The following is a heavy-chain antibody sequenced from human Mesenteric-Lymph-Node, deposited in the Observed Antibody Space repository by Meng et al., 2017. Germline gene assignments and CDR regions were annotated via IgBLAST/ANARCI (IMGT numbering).Heavy chain of an antibody. V-gene: IGHV4-4*02. D-gene: IGHD6-19*01. CDR2: IYHSGST. CDR3: ARVGQWLPIDY. Sequence: LRLEVTDPGPVIHYGTQSHACPFTSGSISSSRWWSWERLHPGKGLDAIGEIYHSGSTYYNPSLKSRVTISVDKSKNQFSLKLSSVAAEDTAVYYCARVGQWLPIDYWGQGTLVTVSS. CDR1: SGSISSSRW. J-gene: IGHJ4*02.